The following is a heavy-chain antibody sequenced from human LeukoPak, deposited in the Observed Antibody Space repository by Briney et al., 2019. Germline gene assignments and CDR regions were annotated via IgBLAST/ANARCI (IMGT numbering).Heavy chain of an antibody. V-gene: IGHV4-30-4*01. D-gene: IGHD3-10*01. J-gene: IGHJ5*02. CDR1: GDSISSDNYL. Sequence: SETLSLTCTVSGDSISSDNYLWRWIRQPPGKGLEWIGYINYSGSPYYNPSLKSRVTISVDTSKNHFSLKLSSVTAADTAVYYCARYGSGSTWFDPWGQGTLVTVSS. CDR3: ARYGSGSTWFDP. CDR2: INYSGSP.